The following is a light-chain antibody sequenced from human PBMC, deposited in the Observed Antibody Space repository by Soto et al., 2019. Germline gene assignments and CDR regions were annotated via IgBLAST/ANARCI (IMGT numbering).Light chain of an antibody. CDR1: SSDVVGYDY. J-gene: IGLJ1*01. V-gene: IGLV2-14*01. CDR2: EVN. CDR3: SAYTTTSTLI. Sequence: QSVLTQPASVSGSPGQSVTISCTGTSSDVVGYDYVSWYQQHPGTAPKLMLYEVNNRPSGVSNRFSGSKSGNTASLIISGLQTEDEADYYCSAYTTTSTLIFGTGTKLTVL.